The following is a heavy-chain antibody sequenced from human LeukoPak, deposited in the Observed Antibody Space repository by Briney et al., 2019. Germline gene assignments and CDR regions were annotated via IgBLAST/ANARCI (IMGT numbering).Heavy chain of an antibody. CDR3: ARDASGMIDY. CDR2: VSSSGNSI. D-gene: IGHD3-10*01. CDR1: GFTFSDYY. Sequence: GGSLRLSCAASGFTFSDYYMSWIRQAPGKGLGWVSYVSSSGNSIYYADSVKGRFTISRDNAKNSLYLQMNSLRAEDTAVYYCARDASGMIDYWGQGTLVTVSS. V-gene: IGHV3-11*01. J-gene: IGHJ4*02.